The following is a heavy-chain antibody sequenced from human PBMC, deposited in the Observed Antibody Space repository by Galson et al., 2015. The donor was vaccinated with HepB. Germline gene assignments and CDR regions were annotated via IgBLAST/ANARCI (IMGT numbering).Heavy chain of an antibody. J-gene: IGHJ4*02. D-gene: IGHD3-22*01. CDR2: INSDGSST. CDR3: ARSSGYYYGQNDY. V-gene: IGHV3-74*01. CDR1: GFTFSSYW. Sequence: SLRLSCAASGFTFSSYWMHWVRQAPGKGLVWVSRINSDGSSTSYADSVKGRFTISRDNAKNTLYLQMNSLRAEDTAVYYCARSSGYYYGQNDYWGQGTLVTVSS.